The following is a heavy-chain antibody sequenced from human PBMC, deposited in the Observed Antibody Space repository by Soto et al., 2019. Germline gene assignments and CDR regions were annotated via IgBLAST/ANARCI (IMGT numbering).Heavy chain of an antibody. CDR3: ARRALLAVAGTIYYGMDV. Sequence: PSETLSLTCTVSGGSISSSSYYWGWIRQPPGKGLEWIGSIYYSGSTYYNPSLKSRVTISVDTSKNQFSLKLSSVTAADTAVYYCARRALLAVAGTIYYGMDVWGQGTTVTVS. CDR1: GGSISSSSYY. J-gene: IGHJ6*02. CDR2: IYYSGST. V-gene: IGHV4-39*01. D-gene: IGHD6-19*01.